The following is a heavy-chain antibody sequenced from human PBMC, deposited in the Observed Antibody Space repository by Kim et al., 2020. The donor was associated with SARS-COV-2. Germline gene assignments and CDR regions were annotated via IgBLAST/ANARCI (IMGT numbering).Heavy chain of an antibody. CDR1: GGSFSGYY. CDR3: ARGPIAAAGKNDY. Sequence: SETLSLTCAVYGGSFSGYYWSWIRQPPGKGLEWIGEINHSGSTNYNPSLKSRVTISVDTSKNQFSLKLSSVTAADTAVYYCARGPIAAAGKNDYWGQGTLVTVSS. J-gene: IGHJ4*02. V-gene: IGHV4-34*01. CDR2: INHSGST. D-gene: IGHD6-13*01.